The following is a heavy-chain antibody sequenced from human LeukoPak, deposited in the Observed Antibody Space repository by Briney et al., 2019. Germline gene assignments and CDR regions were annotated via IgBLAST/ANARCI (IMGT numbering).Heavy chain of an antibody. J-gene: IGHJ6*03. CDR3: ARDFGAAAGTFISIQLKYYYYMDV. D-gene: IGHD6-13*01. CDR1: GFTFDDYG. CDR2: INWNGGST. V-gene: IGHV3-20*04. Sequence: GGSLRLSCAASGFTFDDYGMSWVRQAPGKGLEWVSGINWNGGSTGYADSAKGRFTISRDNAKNSLYLQMNSLRAEDTALYYCARDFGAAAGTFISIQLKYYYYMDVWGKGTTVTVSS.